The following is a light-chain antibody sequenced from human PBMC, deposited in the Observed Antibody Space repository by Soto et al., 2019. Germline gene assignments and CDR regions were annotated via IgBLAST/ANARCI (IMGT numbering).Light chain of an antibody. Sequence: DIQMTQSPSSLSASVGDRVTITCRASQSISSYLNWYQQKPGKAPKFLIYAASSLQSGVPSRFSGSGSGTDFTLTISSLQPEDFATYYCQQYNSYSWTFGQGTKVDIK. V-gene: IGKV1-39*01. CDR3: QQYNSYSWT. CDR2: AAS. CDR1: QSISSY. J-gene: IGKJ1*01.